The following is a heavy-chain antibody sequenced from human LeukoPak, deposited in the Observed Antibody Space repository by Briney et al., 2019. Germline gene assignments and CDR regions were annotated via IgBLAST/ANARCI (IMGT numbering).Heavy chain of an antibody. CDR1: GYTFTSYA. D-gene: IGHD3-10*01. V-gene: IGHV1-69*06. CDR3: ARGGRGYYGSGSYLYYYYMDV. J-gene: IGHJ6*03. CDR2: IIPIFGTA. Sequence: GASVKVSCKASGYTFTSYAMNWVRQAPGQGLEWMGGIIPIFGTANYAQKFQGRVTITADKSTSTAYMELSSLRSEDTAVYYCARGGRGYYGSGSYLYYYYMDVWGKGTTVTVSS.